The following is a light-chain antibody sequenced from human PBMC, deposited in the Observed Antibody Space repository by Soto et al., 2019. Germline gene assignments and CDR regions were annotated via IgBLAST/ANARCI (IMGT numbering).Light chain of an antibody. J-gene: IGLJ1*01. Sequence: QSVLTQPASVSGSPRQSITISCTGASSDVGSYTYVSWYQQHPGKAPKLMIYEVNNRPSGVSNRFSGSKSGNTASLTISGLQAEDEDDYSCSSYKSSSTLYVLGTGTKSPS. CDR1: SSDVGSYTY. CDR3: SSYKSSSTLYV. V-gene: IGLV2-14*01. CDR2: EVN.